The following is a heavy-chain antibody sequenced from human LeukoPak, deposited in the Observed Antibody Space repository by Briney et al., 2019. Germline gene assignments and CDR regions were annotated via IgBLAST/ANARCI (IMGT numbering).Heavy chain of an antibody. CDR2: ISSSGSTI. CDR1: GFTFSRYE. D-gene: IGHD5-18*01. Sequence: PGGSLRLSCAASGFTFSRYEMNWVRQAPGKGLEWVSYISSSGSTIYYADSVKGRFTISRDNAKNSLYLQMNSLRAEDTAVYYCARCLLSGYSYDAFDIWGQGTMVTVSS. V-gene: IGHV3-48*03. J-gene: IGHJ3*02. CDR3: ARCLLSGYSYDAFDI.